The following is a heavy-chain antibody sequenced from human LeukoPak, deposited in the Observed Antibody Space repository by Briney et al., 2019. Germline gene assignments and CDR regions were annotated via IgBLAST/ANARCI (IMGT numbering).Heavy chain of an antibody. Sequence: WASVKVSCKASGYTFTGYYMHWVRQAPGQGLEWMGWINPNSGGPNYAQKFQGRVTMTRDTSISTAYMEVSRLRSDDTAVYYCARGGDGYNFAGDYWGEGTLVTVSS. CDR1: GYTFTGYY. CDR2: INPNSGGP. CDR3: ARGGDGYNFAGDY. J-gene: IGHJ4*02. V-gene: IGHV1-2*02. D-gene: IGHD5-24*01.